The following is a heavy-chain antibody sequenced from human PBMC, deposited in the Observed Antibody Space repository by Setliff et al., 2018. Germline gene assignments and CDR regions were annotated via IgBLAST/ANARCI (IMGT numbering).Heavy chain of an antibody. CDR2: FNPEDDEI. D-gene: IGHD2-21*02. CDR1: GSTLTELT. V-gene: IGHV1-24*01. J-gene: IGHJ4*02. Sequence: ASVKVSCKVSGSTLTELTMYWVRQAPGKGLEWMGSFNPEDDEIIYAQKFLGRVTMTEDTSTDTAYMELSSLRSEDTAVYYCATFELLTGVGTAMTQFDYWGQGTLVTVSS. CDR3: ATFELLTGVGTAMTQFDY.